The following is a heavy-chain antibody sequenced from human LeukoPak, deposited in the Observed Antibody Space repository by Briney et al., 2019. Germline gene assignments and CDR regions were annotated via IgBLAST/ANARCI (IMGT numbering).Heavy chain of an antibody. CDR1: GYTFTSYG. CDR2: ISAYNGNT. V-gene: IGHV1-18*01. Sequence: ASVKVSCKASGYTFTSYGISWVRQAPGQGLEWMGWISAYNGNTNYAQKLQGRVTMTTDTSTSTAYMELRSLRSDDTAVYYCARAAKHYYYYYMDVWGKGTTVTIFS. CDR3: ARAAKHYYYYYMDV. J-gene: IGHJ6*03.